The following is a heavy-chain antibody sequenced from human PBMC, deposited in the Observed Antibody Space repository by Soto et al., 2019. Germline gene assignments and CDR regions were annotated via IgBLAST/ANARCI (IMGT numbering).Heavy chain of an antibody. CDR1: GFTFSSYG. J-gene: IGHJ4*02. CDR2: ISYDGSNK. D-gene: IGHD2-21*02. V-gene: IGHV3-30*18. Sequence: QVQLVESGGGVVQPGRSLRLSCAASGFTFSSYGMHWVRQAPGKGLEWVAVISYDGSNKYYADSVKGRFTISRDNSKNTLYLQMNSLSAEDTAVYYCAKDRSVVVTAIHFYYFDYWGQGTLVTVSS. CDR3: AKDRSVVVTAIHFYYFDY.